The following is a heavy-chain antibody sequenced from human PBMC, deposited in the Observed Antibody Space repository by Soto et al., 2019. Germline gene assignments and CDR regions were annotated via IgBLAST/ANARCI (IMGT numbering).Heavy chain of an antibody. CDR3: AAGGGLPRYY. CDR2: IYHSGST. Sequence: SETLSLTCAVSGGSISSGGYSWSWIRQPPGKGLEWIGYIYHSGSTYYNPSLKSRVTISVDRSKNQYSLKLSSVTAADTAVYYCAAGGGLPRYYWGQGTLVTVSS. CDR1: GGSISSGGYS. V-gene: IGHV4-30-2*01. D-gene: IGHD5-12*01. J-gene: IGHJ4*02.